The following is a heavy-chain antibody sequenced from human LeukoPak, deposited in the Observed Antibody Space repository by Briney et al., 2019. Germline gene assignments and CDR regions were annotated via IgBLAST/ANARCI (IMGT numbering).Heavy chain of an antibody. Sequence: PSETPSLTCTVSGGSISGYYWSWIRQPPGKGLEWIGYIYYSGSTNYNPSLKSRVTISVDTSKNQFSLKLSSVTAADTAVYYCAKYLAATGESHLDYWGQGTLVTVSS. CDR2: IYYSGST. J-gene: IGHJ4*02. CDR1: GGSISGYY. CDR3: AKYLAATGESHLDY. V-gene: IGHV4-59*03. D-gene: IGHD6-13*01.